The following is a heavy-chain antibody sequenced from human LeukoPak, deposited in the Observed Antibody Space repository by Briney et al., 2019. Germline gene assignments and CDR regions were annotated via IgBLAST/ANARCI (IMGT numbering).Heavy chain of an antibody. CDR1: GGSISSYY. CDR3: ARDRRQWLALRYWYFDL. D-gene: IGHD6-19*01. V-gene: IGHV4-59*01. CDR2: IYYSGST. Sequence: SETLSLTCTVSGGSISSYYWSWIRQPPGKGLEWIGYIYYSGSTNYNPSLKSRVTISVDTSKNQFSLKLSSVTAADTAVYYRARDRRQWLALRYWYFDLWGRGTLVTVSS. J-gene: IGHJ2*01.